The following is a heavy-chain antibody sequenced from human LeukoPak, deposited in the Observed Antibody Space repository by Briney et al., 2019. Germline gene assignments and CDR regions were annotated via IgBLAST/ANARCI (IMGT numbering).Heavy chain of an antibody. Sequence: ASVKVSCKVSGYTLTELSMHWVRQAPGKGLEWMGGFDPEDGETIYAQKFQGRVTMTEDTSTDTVYMELSSLRSEDTAVYYCATVHRDYVWGSYRYGDDYFDYWGQGTLVTVSS. CDR2: FDPEDGET. D-gene: IGHD3-16*02. CDR1: GYTLTELS. J-gene: IGHJ4*02. V-gene: IGHV1-24*01. CDR3: ATVHRDYVWGSYRYGDDYFDY.